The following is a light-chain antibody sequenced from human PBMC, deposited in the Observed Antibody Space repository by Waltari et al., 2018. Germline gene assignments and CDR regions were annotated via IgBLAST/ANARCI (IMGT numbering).Light chain of an antibody. CDR1: QSISTY. V-gene: IGKV1-39*01. Sequence: DIQMTQSPSSLSASLGDRVTITCRASQSISTYLNWFQHKPGQAPKLLIYAASSLQSGVPSRFRGSGSGTDFTLTITSLQPEDFATYYCHQTFSHPRPSFGQGTKVEIK. CDR2: AAS. J-gene: IGKJ2*01. CDR3: HQTFSHPRPS.